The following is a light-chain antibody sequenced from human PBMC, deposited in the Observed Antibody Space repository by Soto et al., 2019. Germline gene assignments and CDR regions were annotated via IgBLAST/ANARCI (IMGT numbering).Light chain of an antibody. CDR1: QSISSW. J-gene: IGKJ2*01. CDR3: QQYNSYSPYT. CDR2: DAS. V-gene: IGKV1-5*01. Sequence: DIQMTQSPSTLSASVGDRVTITCRASQSISSWLAWYKENPGKAPKLMIYDASSLESGVPSRFSGSRSATEITLTISSLQPDDFATYYYQQYNSYSPYTFGQGTKLEIK.